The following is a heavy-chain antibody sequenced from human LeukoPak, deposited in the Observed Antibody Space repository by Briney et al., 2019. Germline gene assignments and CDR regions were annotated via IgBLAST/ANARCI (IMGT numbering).Heavy chain of an antibody. J-gene: IGHJ6*03. D-gene: IGHD2-2*01. Sequence: ASVKVSCKASGYTFTGYYMHWVRQAPGQGLEWMGWINPNSGGTNYAQKFQGRVTMTRDTSISTAYMELSRLRSDDTAVCYCARESRRVVPAAIGGYYYYMDVWGKGTTVTVSS. V-gene: IGHV1-2*02. CDR1: GYTFTGYY. CDR2: INPNSGGT. CDR3: ARESRRVVPAAIGGYYYYMDV.